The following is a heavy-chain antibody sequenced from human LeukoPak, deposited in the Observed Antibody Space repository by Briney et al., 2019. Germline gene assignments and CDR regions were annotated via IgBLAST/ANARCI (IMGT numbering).Heavy chain of an antibody. V-gene: IGHV3-15*01. D-gene: IGHD2-15*01. J-gene: IGHJ4*02. CDR2: IKSKTDGGTT. CDR1: GFTFSSYW. Sequence: GGSLRLSCAASGFTFSSYWMSWVRQAPGKGLEWVGRIKSKTDGGTTDYAAPVKGRFTISRDDSKNTLYLQMNSLKTEDTAVYYCTTDPTVVVVAPIDYWGQGTLVTVSS. CDR3: TTDPTVVVVAPIDY.